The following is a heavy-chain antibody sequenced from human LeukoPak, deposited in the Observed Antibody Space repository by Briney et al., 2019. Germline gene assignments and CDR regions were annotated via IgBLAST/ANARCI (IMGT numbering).Heavy chain of an antibody. CDR2: IYYSGST. CDR1: GGSISSYY. D-gene: IGHD1-26*01. J-gene: IGHJ4*02. V-gene: IGHV4-59*08. Sequence: ASETLSLTCTVSGGSISSYYWSWIRQPPGKGLEWIGYIYYSGSTNYNPSLKSRVTISVDTSKNQLSLKLSSVTAADTAVYYCARVRYSGSNGYFDCWGQGTLVTVSS. CDR3: ARVRYSGSNGYFDC.